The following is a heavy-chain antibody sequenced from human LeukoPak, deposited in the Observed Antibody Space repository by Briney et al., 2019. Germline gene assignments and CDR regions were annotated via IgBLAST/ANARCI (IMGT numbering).Heavy chain of an antibody. CDR3: ARCYGSGSYGIDY. V-gene: IGHV3-74*01. CDR1: GFTFSNYW. D-gene: IGHD3-10*01. Sequence: GGSLRLSCAASGFTFSNYWMHWVRQVPGKGLVWVSRINSDDSRTTYADSVKGRFTVSRDNAKNSLFLQMNSLGADDTAIYYCARCYGSGSYGIDYWGQGTLVTVSS. J-gene: IGHJ4*02. CDR2: INSDDSRT.